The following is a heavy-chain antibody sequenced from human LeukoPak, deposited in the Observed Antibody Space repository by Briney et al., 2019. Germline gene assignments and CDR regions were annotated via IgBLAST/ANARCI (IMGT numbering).Heavy chain of an antibody. Sequence: GASVKVSCKASGYTFTGYYMHWVRQAPGQGLEWMGWINPNSGGTNYAQKFQGRVTMTRDTSISTAYMELSRLRAEDTAVYYCAKGDSSGYYLPYFDYWGQGTLATVSS. CDR2: INPNSGGT. J-gene: IGHJ4*02. CDR1: GYTFTGYY. D-gene: IGHD3-22*01. CDR3: AKGDSSGYYLPYFDY. V-gene: IGHV1-2*02.